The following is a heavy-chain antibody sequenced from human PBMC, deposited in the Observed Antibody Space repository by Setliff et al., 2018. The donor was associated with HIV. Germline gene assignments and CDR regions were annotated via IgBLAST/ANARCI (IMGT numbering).Heavy chain of an antibody. CDR2: IYYSGST. CDR3: IIAYSSGWLAPMGFDS. Sequence: SEILSLTCTVSAGSIRSSTYYWAWIRQPPGKGLEWIGTIYYSGSTYYNPSLKSRAAISVDMSKNQFSLRLSSVTAADTAVYYCIIAYSSGWLAPMGFDSWGQGTLVTVSS. V-gene: IGHV4-39*01. D-gene: IGHD6-19*01. J-gene: IGHJ4*02. CDR1: AGSIRSSTYY.